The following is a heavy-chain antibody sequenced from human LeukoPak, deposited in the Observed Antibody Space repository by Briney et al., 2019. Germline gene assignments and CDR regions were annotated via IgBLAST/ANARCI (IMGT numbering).Heavy chain of an antibody. CDR2: INPNGGGT. J-gene: IGHJ4*02. CDR3: ARDPRGTYSYGTLGY. Sequence: ASVKVSCKASGYTFTGFYMHWVRQAPGQGLEWMGWINPNGGGTHYAQKFQGRVTMTRDTSITTAYMELSRLRSDDTAVYYCARDPRGTYSYGTLGYWGQGTLVTVSS. V-gene: IGHV1-2*02. CDR1: GYTFTGFY. D-gene: IGHD5-18*01.